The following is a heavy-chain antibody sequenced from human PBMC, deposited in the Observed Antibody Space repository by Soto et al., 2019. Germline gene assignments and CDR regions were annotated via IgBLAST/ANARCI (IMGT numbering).Heavy chain of an antibody. D-gene: IGHD6-6*01. CDR3: ARHIGKQLVRGYYYYGMDA. Sequence: PGESLKISCKGSGYSFTSYWISWVRQMPGKGLEWMGRIDPSDSYTNYSPSFQGHVTISADKSISTAYLQWSSLKASDTAMYYCARHIGKQLVRGYYYYGMDAWGQGTTVTVYS. J-gene: IGHJ6*02. CDR2: IDPSDSYT. CDR1: GYSFTSYW. V-gene: IGHV5-10-1*01.